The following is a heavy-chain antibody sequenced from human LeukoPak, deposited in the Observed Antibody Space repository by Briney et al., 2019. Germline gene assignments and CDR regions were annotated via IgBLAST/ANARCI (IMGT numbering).Heavy chain of an antibody. CDR1: GGSISSYY. CDR3: AREVRSGYVDWFDP. CDR2: IYYSGST. V-gene: IGHV4-59*12. Sequence: SETLSLTCTVSGGSISSYYWSWIRQPPGKGLEWIGYIYYSGSTNYNPSLKSRVTISVDTSKNQFSLKLSSVTAADTAVYYCAREVRSGYVDWFDPWGQGTLVTVSS. J-gene: IGHJ5*02. D-gene: IGHD5-12*01.